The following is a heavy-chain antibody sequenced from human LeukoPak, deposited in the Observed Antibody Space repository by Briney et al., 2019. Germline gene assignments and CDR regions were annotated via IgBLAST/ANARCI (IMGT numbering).Heavy chain of an antibody. V-gene: IGHV3-33*01. CDR2: IWYDGSNK. CDR1: GFTFSSYG. D-gene: IGHD1-1*01. Sequence: GRSLRLSCAASGFTFSSYGMHWVRQAPGKGLEWVAVIWYDGSNKYYADSVKGRFTISRDNSKNTLYLQMNSLRAEDTAVYYCAREKSGTTSYYFDYWGQGTLVTVSS. CDR3: AREKSGTTSYYFDY. J-gene: IGHJ4*02.